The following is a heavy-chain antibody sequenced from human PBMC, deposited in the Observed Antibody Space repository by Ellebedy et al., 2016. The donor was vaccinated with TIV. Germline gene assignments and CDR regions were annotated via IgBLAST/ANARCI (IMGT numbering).Heavy chain of an antibody. CDR1: GFTFSSHD. V-gene: IGHV3-13*01. CDR3: VRASSGFDY. Sequence: GESLKISCAASGFTFSSHDMHWVRQATGKGLEWVSAIGTAGDTYYAGSVKGRFTISRENAKNSLYLQMNSLRAEDTAVYYCVRASSGFDYWGQGTLVTVSS. J-gene: IGHJ4*02. CDR2: IGTAGDT. D-gene: IGHD6-25*01.